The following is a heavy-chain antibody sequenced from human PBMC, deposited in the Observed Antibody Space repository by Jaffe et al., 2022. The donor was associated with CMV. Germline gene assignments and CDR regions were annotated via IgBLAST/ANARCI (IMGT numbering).Heavy chain of an antibody. D-gene: IGHD5-12*01. CDR1: GGSISSYY. V-gene: IGHV4-59*08. J-gene: IGHJ4*02. CDR2: IYYSGST. Sequence: QVQLQESGPGLVKPSETLSLTCTVSGGSISSYYWSWIRQPPGKGLEWIGYIYYSGSTNYNPSLKSRVTISVDTSKNQFSLKLSSVTAADTAVYYCARHGWSGYDSVPPAFDYWGQGTLVTVSS. CDR3: ARHGWSGYDSVPPAFDY.